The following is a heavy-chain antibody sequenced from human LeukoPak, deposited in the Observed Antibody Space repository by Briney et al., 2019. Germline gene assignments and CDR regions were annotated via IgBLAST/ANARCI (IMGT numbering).Heavy chain of an antibody. D-gene: IGHD1-1*01. V-gene: IGHV3-23*01. CDR2: ISGSGGST. J-gene: IGHJ4*02. CDR1: GFTFSSYA. CDR3: AKDRGLEVQYYFDY. Sequence: GGSLRLSCAASGFTFSSYAMSRVRQAPGKGLEWVSAISGSGGSTYYADSVKGRFTISRDNSKNTMYMQMNSLRAEDTAVYYCAKDRGLEVQYYFDYWGQGTLVTVSS.